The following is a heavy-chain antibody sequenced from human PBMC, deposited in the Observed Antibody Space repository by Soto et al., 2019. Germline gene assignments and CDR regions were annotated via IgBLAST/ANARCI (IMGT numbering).Heavy chain of an antibody. J-gene: IGHJ5*02. CDR3: ARDSYYGSGSYPSWFDP. CDR2: MNPNSGNT. D-gene: IGHD3-10*01. Sequence: ASVKVSCKASGYTFTSYDINWVRQATGQGLEWMGWMNPNSGNTGYAQKFQGRVTMTRNTSISTAYMELSSLRSEDTAVYYCARDSYYGSGSYPSWFDPWGQGTLVTVSS. CDR1: GYTFTSYD. V-gene: IGHV1-8*01.